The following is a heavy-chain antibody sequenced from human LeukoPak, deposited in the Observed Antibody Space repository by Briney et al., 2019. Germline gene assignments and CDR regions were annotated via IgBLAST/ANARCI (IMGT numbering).Heavy chain of an antibody. J-gene: IGHJ3*02. D-gene: IGHD3-22*01. V-gene: IGHV3-7*01. Sequence: GGSLRLSCAASGFTFSGYWISWVRQAPGKGLEWVANIKQDGSEKNYVGSVKGRFTISRDNAKNSLYLEMNSLRAEDTAVYYCASYYYDSSGYHDAFDIWGQGTMVTVSS. CDR2: IKQDGSEK. CDR3: ASYYYDSSGYHDAFDI. CDR1: GFTFSGYW.